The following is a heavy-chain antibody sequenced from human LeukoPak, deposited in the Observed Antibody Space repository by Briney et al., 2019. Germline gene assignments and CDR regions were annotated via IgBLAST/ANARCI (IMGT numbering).Heavy chain of an antibody. J-gene: IGHJ4*02. CDR2: ISSSSSYI. Sequence: KPGGSLRLPCAASGFTFSSYSMNWVRQAPGKGLEWVSSISSSSSYIYYADSVKGRFTISRDNAKNSLYLQMDSLRAEDTAVYYCARGGYFDWLLSPRLDYWGQGTLVTVSS. V-gene: IGHV3-21*01. CDR1: GFTFSSYS. CDR3: ARGGYFDWLLSPRLDY. D-gene: IGHD3-9*01.